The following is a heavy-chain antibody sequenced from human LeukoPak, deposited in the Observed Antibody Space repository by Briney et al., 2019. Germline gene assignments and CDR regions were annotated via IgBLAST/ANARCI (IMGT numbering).Heavy chain of an antibody. CDR1: GASIRSGDYY. V-gene: IGHV4-30-4*01. CDR3: ARDCNGGSCYGAFDI. D-gene: IGHD2-15*01. J-gene: IGHJ3*02. CDR2: IYDSGST. Sequence: SETLSLTCTVSGASIRSGDYYWSWIRQPPGKGLEWIGYIYDSGSTYYNPSLKSRITISVGTSENRFSLKLSSVTATDTAVYYCARDCNGGSCYGAFDIWGQGTMVTVSS.